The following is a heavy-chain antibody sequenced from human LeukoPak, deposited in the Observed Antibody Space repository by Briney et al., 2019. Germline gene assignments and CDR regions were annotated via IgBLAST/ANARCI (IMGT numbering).Heavy chain of an antibody. D-gene: IGHD6-19*01. J-gene: IGHJ4*02. Sequence: GGSLRLSCAASGLTLSSHWMSWVRQAPGKVLEWVASIREDGSEEFHVHSVKGRFTISRDSAKNSLHLQMNSLGGDDTAVYYCAKVGRGWSWGHWGQGTLVTVSS. CDR1: GLTLSSHW. V-gene: IGHV3-7*01. CDR3: AKVGRGWSWGH. CDR2: IREDGSEE.